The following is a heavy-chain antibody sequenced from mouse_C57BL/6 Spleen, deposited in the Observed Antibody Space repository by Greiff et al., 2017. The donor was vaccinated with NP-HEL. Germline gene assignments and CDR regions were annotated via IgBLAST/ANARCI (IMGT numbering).Heavy chain of an antibody. V-gene: IGHV1-78*01. Sequence: QVQLQQSDAELVKPGASVKISCKVSGYTFTDYTIHWMKQRPEQGLEWIGYIYPRDGSTKYNEKFKGKATLTADKSSSTAYMQLNSLTSEDSAVYFCARLERGPIYYDYDGAHYAMDYWGQGTSVTVSS. J-gene: IGHJ4*01. CDR1: GYTFTDYT. CDR3: ARLERGPIYYDYDGAHYAMDY. CDR2: IYPRDGST. D-gene: IGHD2-4*01.